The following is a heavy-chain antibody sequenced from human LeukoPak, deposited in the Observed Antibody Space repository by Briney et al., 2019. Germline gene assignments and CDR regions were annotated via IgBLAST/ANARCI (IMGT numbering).Heavy chain of an antibody. Sequence: PSETLSLTCAVSGGSISSSNWWSWVRQPPGKGLEWIGEIYHSGSTNYNPSLKSRVTISVDKSKNQFSLKLSSMTAADTAVYYCARLCGQYYDILTGYTRRYYWYWYFDLWGRGTLVTVSS. J-gene: IGHJ2*01. V-gene: IGHV4-4*02. CDR3: ARLCGQYYDILTGYTRRYYWYWYFDL. CDR1: GGSISSSNW. D-gene: IGHD3-9*01. CDR2: IYHSGST.